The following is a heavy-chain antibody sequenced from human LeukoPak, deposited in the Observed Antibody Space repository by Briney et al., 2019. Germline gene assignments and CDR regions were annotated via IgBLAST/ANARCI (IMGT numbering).Heavy chain of an antibody. CDR2: IYYSGST. J-gene: IGHJ4*02. CDR1: GGSISSSSYY. D-gene: IGHD4-17*01. V-gene: IGHV4-39*01. CDR3: ARLAEISVTPFDY. Sequence: PSETLSLTCTVSGGSISSSSYYWGWIRQPPGKGLEWIGSIYYSGSTYYNPSLKSRVTISVDTSKNQFSLKLSSVTAADTAVYYCARLAEISVTPFDYWGQGTLVTVSS.